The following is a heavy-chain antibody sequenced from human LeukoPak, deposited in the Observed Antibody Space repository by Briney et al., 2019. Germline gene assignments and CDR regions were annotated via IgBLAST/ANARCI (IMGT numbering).Heavy chain of an antibody. D-gene: IGHD3-10*01. CDR3: AKDLYGSGSYEIRLFDY. Sequence: GESLKISCAASGFTFSSYGMHWVRQAPGKGLEWVAFIRFDESKAFYADSVKGRFTISRDNSRNTLFLQMNSLRVEDTAVYYCAKDLYGSGSYEIRLFDYWGQGTLVTVSS. CDR2: IRFDESKA. CDR1: GFTFSSYG. J-gene: IGHJ4*02. V-gene: IGHV3-30*02.